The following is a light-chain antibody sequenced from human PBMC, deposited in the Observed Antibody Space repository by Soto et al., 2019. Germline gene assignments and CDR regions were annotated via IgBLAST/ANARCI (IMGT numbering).Light chain of an antibody. CDR2: GAS. J-gene: IGKJ3*01. V-gene: IGKV3-15*01. CDR1: QSVSSN. Sequence: EIVMTQSPATLSVSPGERATLSCRASQSVSSNLAWYQQKPGQAPRLLIYGASTRATGIPARFSGSGSGTEFTLTISSLQSEDFAVYYCQQYNNWPPAHFTFGPGTKVDIK. CDR3: QQYNNWPPAHFT.